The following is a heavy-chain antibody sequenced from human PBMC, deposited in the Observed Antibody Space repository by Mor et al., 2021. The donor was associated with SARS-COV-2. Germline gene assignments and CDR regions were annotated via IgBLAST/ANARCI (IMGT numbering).Heavy chain of an antibody. CDR3: ARDLDSSGSYYYYGMDV. D-gene: IGHD6-19*01. J-gene: IGHJ6*02. Sequence: WIGSIDYSGSTYYNPSLKSRVTISVDTSKNQFSLKLSSVTAADTAVYYCARDLDSSGSYYYYGMDVWGQGT. V-gene: IGHV4-39*07. CDR2: IDYSGST.